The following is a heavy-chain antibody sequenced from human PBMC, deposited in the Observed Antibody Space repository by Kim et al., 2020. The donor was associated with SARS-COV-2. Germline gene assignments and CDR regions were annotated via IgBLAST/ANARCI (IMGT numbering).Heavy chain of an antibody. CDR3: AKEPHYDILTGYHFDY. CDR2: ISGSGGRT. Sequence: GGSLRLSCAASGFTFSSYAMSWVRQAPGKGLEWVSAISGSGGRTYYADSVKGRFTISRDNSKNTLYLQMNSLRAEDTAVYYCAKEPHYDILTGYHFDYWGQGTLVTVSS. J-gene: IGHJ4*02. D-gene: IGHD3-9*01. V-gene: IGHV3-23*01. CDR1: GFTFSSYA.